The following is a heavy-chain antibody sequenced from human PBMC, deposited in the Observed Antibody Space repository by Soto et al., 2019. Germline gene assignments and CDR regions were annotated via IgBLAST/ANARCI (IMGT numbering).Heavy chain of an antibody. Sequence: SETLSLTCAVSGGSISSGGYSWSWIRQPPGKGLEWIGYIYHSGSTYYNPSLKSRVTISVDTSKNQFSLKLSSVTAADTAVYYCARVIAAAASKAFDIWGQGTMVTVSS. CDR2: IYHSGST. D-gene: IGHD6-13*01. J-gene: IGHJ3*02. V-gene: IGHV4-30-2*01. CDR3: ARVIAAAASKAFDI. CDR1: GGSISSGGYS.